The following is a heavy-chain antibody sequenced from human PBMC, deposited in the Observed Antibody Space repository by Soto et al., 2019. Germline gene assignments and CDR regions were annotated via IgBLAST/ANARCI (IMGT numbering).Heavy chain of an antibody. CDR1: GYSFTSYW. CDR3: ARHSSADYYYYYGMDV. V-gene: IGHV5-51*01. Sequence: EVQLVQSGAEVKKPGESLKISCKGSGYSFTSYWIGWVRQMPVKGLEWMGIIYPGDSDTRYSPSFQGQVTISADKSISTAYLQWSSLKASDTAMYYGARHSSADYYYYYGMDVWGQGTTVTVSS. D-gene: IGHD3-10*01. J-gene: IGHJ6*02. CDR2: IYPGDSDT.